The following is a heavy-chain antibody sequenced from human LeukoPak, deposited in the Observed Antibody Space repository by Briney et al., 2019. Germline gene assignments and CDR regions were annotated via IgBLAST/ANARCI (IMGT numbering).Heavy chain of an antibody. CDR1: GFTFSSYW. D-gene: IGHD3-22*01. Sequence: GGSLRLSCAASGFTFSSYWMTWVRQAPGKGLEWVANIKQDGSEKYYVDSVKGRFTISRDNAKNSLYLQMNSLRAVDTAVYYCARDHYYDSSGYYLGAFDIWGQGTMVTVSS. CDR3: ARDHYYDSSGYYLGAFDI. J-gene: IGHJ3*02. CDR2: IKQDGSEK. V-gene: IGHV3-7*01.